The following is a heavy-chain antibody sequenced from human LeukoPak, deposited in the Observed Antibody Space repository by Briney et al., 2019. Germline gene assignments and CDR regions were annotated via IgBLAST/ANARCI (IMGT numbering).Heavy chain of an antibody. J-gene: IGHJ4*02. CDR3: ARDYRYYFDY. V-gene: IGHV3-33*01. Sequence: SLRLSCATSGFNFTEYGMHWVRQAPGKGLEWVAVLWYDEVNEYYADSVKGRFTISRDNSKNTLSLQMNSLRAEDTAVYYCARDYRYYFDYWGQGTLVTVSS. CDR2: LWYDEVNE. CDR1: GFNFTEYG.